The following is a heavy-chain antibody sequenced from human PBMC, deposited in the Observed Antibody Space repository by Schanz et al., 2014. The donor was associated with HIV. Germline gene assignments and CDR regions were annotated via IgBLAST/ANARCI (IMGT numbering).Heavy chain of an antibody. D-gene: IGHD1-26*01. CDR1: GFTFSNFA. CDR3: ANQRYSGTYRPFDY. Sequence: EVQMLESGGGSVQPGGSLRLSCAASGFTFSNFAMSWVRQAPGKGLEWVSAIDGVGDNTYYADSVKGRFTISRDNSKNTVYLRMSGLRAEDTAVYYCANQRYSGTYRPFDYWGRGTLVTVSS. CDR2: IDGVGDNT. V-gene: IGHV3-23*01. J-gene: IGHJ4*02.